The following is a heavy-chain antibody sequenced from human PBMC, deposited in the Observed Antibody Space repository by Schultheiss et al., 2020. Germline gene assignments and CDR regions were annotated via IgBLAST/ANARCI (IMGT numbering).Heavy chain of an antibody. Sequence: GGSLRLSCAASGFTFSSYAMSWVRQAPGKGLEWVSAISGSGGSTYYADSVKGRFTISRDNSKNTLYLQMNSLRAEDTAVYYCAKDEPAEQWLVHDVAPDWGQGTLVTVSS. CDR1: GFTFSSYA. V-gene: IGHV3-23*01. J-gene: IGHJ4*02. CDR2: ISGSGGST. D-gene: IGHD6-19*01. CDR3: AKDEPAEQWLVHDVAPD.